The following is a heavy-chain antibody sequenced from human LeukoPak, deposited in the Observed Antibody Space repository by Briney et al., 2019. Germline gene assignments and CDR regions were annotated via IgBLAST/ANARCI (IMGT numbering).Heavy chain of an antibody. CDR1: GGSISSYY. V-gene: IGHV4-59*08. CDR2: IYYSGST. J-gene: IGHJ4*02. Sequence: SETLSLTCTVSGGSISSYYWSWIRQPPGKGLEWIGYIYYSGSTNYNPSLKSRVTISVDTSKNQFFLKLSSVTAADTAVYYCARHPIVVAGTTVDYWGQGTLVTVSS. CDR3: ARHPIVVAGTTVDY. D-gene: IGHD6-13*01.